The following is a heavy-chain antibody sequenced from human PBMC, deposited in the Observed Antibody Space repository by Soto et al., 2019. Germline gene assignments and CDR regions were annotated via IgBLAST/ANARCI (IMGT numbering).Heavy chain of an antibody. V-gene: IGHV3-15*01. Sequence: LSLTCVASGFTFSNAWMSWVRQAPGKGLEWVGRIKSKTDGGTTDYAAPVKGRFTISRDDSKNTLYLQMNSLKTEDTAVYYCTTWSIAARDAFDIWGQGTMVTVSS. CDR1: GFTFSNAW. CDR2: IKSKTDGGTT. J-gene: IGHJ3*02. CDR3: TTWSIAARDAFDI. D-gene: IGHD6-6*01.